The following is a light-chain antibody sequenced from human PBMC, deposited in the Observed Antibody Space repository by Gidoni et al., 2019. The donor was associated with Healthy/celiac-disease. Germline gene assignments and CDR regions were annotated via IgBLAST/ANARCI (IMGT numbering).Light chain of an antibody. Sequence: EIVMTQSPATLSVSPGERVTLSCRASQSVSSNLAWYQQKPGQAPRLLIYGASTRATGIPATFSGSGSGTEFTLTISSLQSEDFAVYYCQQYSNWPPITLGQGTRLEIK. CDR3: QQYSNWPPIT. J-gene: IGKJ5*01. V-gene: IGKV3-15*01. CDR1: QSVSSN. CDR2: GAS.